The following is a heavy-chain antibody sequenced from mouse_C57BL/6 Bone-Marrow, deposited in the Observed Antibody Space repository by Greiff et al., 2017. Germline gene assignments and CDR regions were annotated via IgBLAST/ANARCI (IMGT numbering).Heavy chain of an antibody. V-gene: IGHV1-69*01. CDR2: IDPSDSYT. CDR1: GYTFTSYW. D-gene: IGHD2-4*01. J-gene: IGHJ2*01. Sequence: QVQLQQPGAELVMPGASVKLSCKASGYTFTSYWMHWVKQRPGQGLEWIGEIDPSDSYTNDNQKFKGKSTLTVDKSSSTAYMQLSSLTSEDSAVYYWARAYDYDGVDYWGQGTTLTVSS. CDR3: ARAYDYDGVDY.